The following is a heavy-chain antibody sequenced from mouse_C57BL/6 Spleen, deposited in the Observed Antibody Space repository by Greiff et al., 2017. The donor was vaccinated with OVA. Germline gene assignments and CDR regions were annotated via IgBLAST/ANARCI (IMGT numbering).Heavy chain of an antibody. D-gene: IGHD2-4*01. CDR3: ARRRGDYDWWYFDV. J-gene: IGHJ1*03. CDR2: ISNGGGST. CDR1: GFTFSDYY. V-gene: IGHV5-12*01. Sequence: EVKVVESGGGLVQPGGSLKLSCAASGFTFSDYYMYWVRQTPEKRLEWVAYISNGGGSTYYPDTVKGRFTISRDNAKNTLYLQMSRLKSEDTAMYYCARRRGDYDWWYFDVWGTGTTVTVSS.